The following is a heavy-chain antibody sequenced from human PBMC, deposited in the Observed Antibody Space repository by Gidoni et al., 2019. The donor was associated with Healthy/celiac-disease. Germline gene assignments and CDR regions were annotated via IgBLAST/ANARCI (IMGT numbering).Heavy chain of an antibody. J-gene: IGHJ6*02. V-gene: IGHV3-7*01. CDR1: GFTFSSYW. D-gene: IGHD2-15*01. CDR2: IKQDGREK. CDR3: ARDRGAYCSGGSCYYYYGMDV. Sequence: EVQLVESGGGLVQPGGSLRLSCAASGFTFSSYWMSWVRQAPGKGLEWVANIKQDGREKYYVDSVKGRFTISRDNAKNSLYLQMNSLRAEDTAVYYCARDRGAYCSGGSCYYYYGMDVWGQGTTVTVSS.